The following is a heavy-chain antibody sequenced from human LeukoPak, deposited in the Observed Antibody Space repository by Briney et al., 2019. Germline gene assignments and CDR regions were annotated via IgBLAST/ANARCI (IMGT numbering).Heavy chain of an antibody. CDR2: INHSGST. J-gene: IGHJ5*02. Sequence: SETLSLTCAVYGGSFSGYYWSWIRQPPGKGLEWIGEINHSGSTNYNPSLKSRVTISVDTSKNQFSLKLSSVTAADTAVYYCARDSELELIGRFDPWGQGTLVTVSS. CDR1: GGSFSGYY. D-gene: IGHD1-7*01. CDR3: ARDSELELIGRFDP. V-gene: IGHV4-34*01.